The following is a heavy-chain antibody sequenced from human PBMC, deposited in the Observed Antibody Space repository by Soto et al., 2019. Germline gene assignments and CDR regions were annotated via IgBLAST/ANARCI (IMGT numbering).Heavy chain of an antibody. CDR1: GASISSYY. Sequence: SETLSLTCTVSGASISSYYWSWVRQSPGKGLDWIGYIFYNGTTHYNPALKSRVTISVETSNNQFYLRLPSVTSADTAVYYCATTDASISRQTTPTPYFHYWGPGPLVTVSS. CDR2: IFYNGTT. D-gene: IGHD6-13*01. V-gene: IGHV4-59*01. CDR3: ATTDASISRQTTPTPYFHY. J-gene: IGHJ4*02.